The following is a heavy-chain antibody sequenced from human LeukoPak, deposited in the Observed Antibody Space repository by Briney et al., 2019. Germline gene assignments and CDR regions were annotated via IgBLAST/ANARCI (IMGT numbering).Heavy chain of an antibody. V-gene: IGHV3-48*04. D-gene: IGHD6-13*01. J-gene: IGHJ5*02. CDR1: GFTFSSYS. Sequence: PGGSLRLSCAASGFTFSSYSMNWVRQAPGKGLEWVSYISSSSSTIYYADSVRGQFTISRDNAKNSLYLQMNSLRAEDTAVYYCARVQKGIAAAGAGGGWFEPWGQGTLVTVS. CDR2: ISSSSSTI. CDR3: ARVQKGIAAAGAGGGWFEP.